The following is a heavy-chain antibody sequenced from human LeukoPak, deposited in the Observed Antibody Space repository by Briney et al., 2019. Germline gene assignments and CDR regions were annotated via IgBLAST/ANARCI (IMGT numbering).Heavy chain of an antibody. J-gene: IGHJ4*02. CDR1: GGSISSSNW. CDR3: ARVGCGGDCYSGLYYFDY. D-gene: IGHD2-21*02. CDR2: IYHSGST. V-gene: IGHV4-4*02. Sequence: SETLSLTCAVSGGSISSSNWWSWVRQPPGKGLEWIGEIYHSGSTNYNPSLKSRVTISVDTSKNQFSLKLSSVTAADTAVYYCARVGCGGDCYSGLYYFDYWGQGTLVTVSS.